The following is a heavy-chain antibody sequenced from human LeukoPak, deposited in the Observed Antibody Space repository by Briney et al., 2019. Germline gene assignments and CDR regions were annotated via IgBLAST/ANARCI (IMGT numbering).Heavy chain of an antibody. D-gene: IGHD5-18*01. V-gene: IGHV4-39*07. CDR3: ARVGGGYSYGFLDY. Sequence: SETLSLTCTVSGGSISSSSYYWGWIRQPPGKGLEWIGSIYYSGSTYYNPSLKSRVTISVDTSKNQFSLKLSSVTAADTAVYYCARVGGGYSYGFLDYWGQGTLVTVSS. CDR2: IYYSGST. J-gene: IGHJ4*02. CDR1: GGSISSSSYY.